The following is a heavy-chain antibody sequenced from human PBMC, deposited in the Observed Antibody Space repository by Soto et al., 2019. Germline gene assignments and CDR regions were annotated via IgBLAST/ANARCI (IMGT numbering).Heavy chain of an antibody. V-gene: IGHV1-18*04. CDR2: ISTYNGHT. CDR3: ARETLITLVRGAFEPQYYYSGMDV. CDR1: NYTFTNYG. Sequence: QVQLVQSGAEVKTPGASVKVSCKASNYTFTNYGFSWVRQAPGQGLEWMGWISTYNGHTNYAQRLQDRVTMTTDASTSTVYMELRSLRSSDTAVYYCARETLITLVRGAFEPQYYYSGMDVWGQGTTVTVSS. D-gene: IGHD3-10*01. J-gene: IGHJ6*02.